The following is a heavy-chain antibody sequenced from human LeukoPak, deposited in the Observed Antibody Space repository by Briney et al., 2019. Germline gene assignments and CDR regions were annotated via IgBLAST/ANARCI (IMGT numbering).Heavy chain of an antibody. J-gene: IGHJ3*02. D-gene: IGHD2-15*01. CDR1: GFTFSSYW. V-gene: IGHV3-74*01. CDR3: AREEVRYCSGGSCYNDAFDI. Sequence: GGSLRLSCAASGFTFSSYWMHWVRQAPGKGLVWVSRINSDGSSTSYADSVKGRFTISRDNAKNTLYLQMNSLRAEDTAVYYCAREEVRYCSGGSCYNDAFDIWGQGTMVTVSS. CDR2: INSDGSST.